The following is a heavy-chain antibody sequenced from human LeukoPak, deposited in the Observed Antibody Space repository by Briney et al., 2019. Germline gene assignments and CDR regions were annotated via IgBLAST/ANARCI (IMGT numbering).Heavy chain of an antibody. D-gene: IGHD6-19*01. CDR1: GYTFTGYY. Sequence: ASVKVSCKASGYTFTGYYMHWVRQAPGQGLEWMGRINPNSVGTNYAQKFQGRVTMTRDTSISTAYMELSRLRSDDTAVYYCARGADSSGISDFDYWGQGTLVTVSS. J-gene: IGHJ4*02. CDR2: INPNSVGT. CDR3: ARGADSSGISDFDY. V-gene: IGHV1-2*06.